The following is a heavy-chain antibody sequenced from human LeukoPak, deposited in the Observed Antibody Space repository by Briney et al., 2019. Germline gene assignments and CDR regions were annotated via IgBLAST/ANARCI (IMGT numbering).Heavy chain of an antibody. D-gene: IGHD2-21*02. CDR1: GFTFSTYS. V-gene: IGHV3-21*04. J-gene: IGHJ4*02. CDR3: ARKGCFGDCYLFDY. CDR2: ISSSSSYI. Sequence: GGSLRLSCAASGFTFSTYSMNWVRQAPGKGLEWVSSISSSSSYIYYADSVKGRFTISRDNAKNSLYLQMNSLRAEDTAVYYCARKGCFGDCYLFDYWGQGTLVTVSS.